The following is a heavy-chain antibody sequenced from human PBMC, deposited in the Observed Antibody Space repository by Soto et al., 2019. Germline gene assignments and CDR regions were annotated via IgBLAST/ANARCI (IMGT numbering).Heavy chain of an antibody. CDR1: GGSFSGYY. D-gene: IGHD2-2*01. V-gene: IGHV4-34*01. CDR2: INHSGST. Sequence: PSETLSLTCAVYGGSFSGYYWSWIRQPPGKGLEWIGEINHSGSTNYNPSLKSRVTIPVDTSKNQFSLKLSSVTAADTAVHYCARARLEYCSSTSCNSKDYYYMDVWGKGTTVTVSS. J-gene: IGHJ6*03. CDR3: ARARLEYCSSTSCNSKDYYYMDV.